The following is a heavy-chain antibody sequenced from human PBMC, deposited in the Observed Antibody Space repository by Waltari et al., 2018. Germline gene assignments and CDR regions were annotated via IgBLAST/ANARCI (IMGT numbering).Heavy chain of an antibody. V-gene: IGHV4-59*01. CDR1: GGSISSYY. CDR3: ARGLVLLWFGEPDWYFDL. J-gene: IGHJ2*01. Sequence: QVQLQESGPGLVKPSETLSLTCTVSGGSISSYYWSWTRQPPGKGLEWIGYIYYSGSTNYNPSLKSRVTISVDTSKNQFSLKLSSVTAADTAVYYCARGLVLLWFGEPDWYFDLWGRGTLVTVSS. D-gene: IGHD3-10*01. CDR2: IYYSGST.